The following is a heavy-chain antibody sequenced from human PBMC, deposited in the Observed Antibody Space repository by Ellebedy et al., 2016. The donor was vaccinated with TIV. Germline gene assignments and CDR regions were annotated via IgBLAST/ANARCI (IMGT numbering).Heavy chain of an antibody. V-gene: IGHV3-23*01. CDR1: GFTFNNHA. J-gene: IGHJ4*02. CDR2: IGDGGAGGNYT. Sequence: GGSLRLXCAASGFTFNNHAMSWVRQAPGKGLEWVSTIGDGGAGGNYTYYADSVRGRFTISRDNSRNTLSLQMNSLRADDTALYYCARGQSRRDPTNVGYWGQGTLVTVSS. D-gene: IGHD5-24*01. CDR3: ARGQSRRDPTNVGY.